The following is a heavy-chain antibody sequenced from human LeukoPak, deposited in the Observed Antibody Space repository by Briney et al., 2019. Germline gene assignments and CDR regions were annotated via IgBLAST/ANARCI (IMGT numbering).Heavy chain of an antibody. D-gene: IGHD5-24*01. CDR2: TRNKANSYTT. Sequence: PGGSLRLSCAASGSTFSDHYMDWVRQAPGKGLEWVGRTRNKANSYTTEYAASVKGRFTISRDDSKNSLYLQMNSLKTEDTAVYYCTRGDGYNFYYFDYWGQGNLVTVSS. J-gene: IGHJ4*02. CDR3: TRGDGYNFYYFDY. V-gene: IGHV3-72*01. CDR1: GSTFSDHY.